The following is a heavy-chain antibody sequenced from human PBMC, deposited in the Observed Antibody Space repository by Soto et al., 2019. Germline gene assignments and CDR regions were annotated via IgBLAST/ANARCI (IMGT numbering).Heavy chain of an antibody. D-gene: IGHD4-17*01. CDR2: IYYSGST. CDR3: ARDSTVTTTLLDV. V-gene: IGHV4-31*03. J-gene: IGHJ6*02. CDR1: GGSISSGGNY. Sequence: QVQLQESGPGLVKPSQTLSLSCTVTGGSISSGGNYWSWIRQHPGKGLEWIGYIYYSGSTYYNPSLKSRVTISVGTSKNQFSLKLSSVTAADTAVYYCARDSTVTTTLLDVWGQGTTVIVSS.